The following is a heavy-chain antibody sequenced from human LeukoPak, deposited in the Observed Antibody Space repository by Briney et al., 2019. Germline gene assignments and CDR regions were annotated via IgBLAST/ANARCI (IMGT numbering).Heavy chain of an antibody. CDR1: GFTLSSYG. V-gene: IGHV3-33*01. CDR3: ARAAYDSSGYLTL. D-gene: IGHD3-22*01. J-gene: IGHJ4*02. CDR2: IWYDGTNK. Sequence: GGSLRLSCAASGFTLSSYGMHWVRQAPGKGLEWVAVIWYDGTNKYYADSVKGRFTISRDNSKNTLFLQMNSLRAEDTAVYYCARAAYDSSGYLTLWGQGTLVTVSS.